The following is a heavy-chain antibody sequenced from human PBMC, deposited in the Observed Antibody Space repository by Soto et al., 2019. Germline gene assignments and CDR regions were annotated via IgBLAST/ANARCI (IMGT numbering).Heavy chain of an antibody. CDR2: ISYDGSNK. CDR1: GFTFSSYA. V-gene: IGHV3-30-3*01. J-gene: IGHJ6*02. D-gene: IGHD4-4*01. Sequence: QVQLVESGGGVIQPGRSLRLSCAASGFTFSSYAMHWVRQAPGKGLEWVAVISYDGSNKYYADSVKGRFTISRDNSKNTLYLQMNSLRAEYTAVYYCAREAPDYNLSPGMDVWGQGTTVTVSS. CDR3: AREAPDYNLSPGMDV.